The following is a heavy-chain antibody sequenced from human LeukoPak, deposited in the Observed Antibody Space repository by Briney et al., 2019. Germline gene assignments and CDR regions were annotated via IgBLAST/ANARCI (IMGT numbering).Heavy chain of an antibody. CDR2: IYNSGST. J-gene: IGHJ5*02. Sequence: PSETLSLTCAVSGGSISSGGYSWNWIRQPPGKGLEWIGYIYNSGSTSYNPSLKSRVTISVDTSKNQFSLKLSSVTAADTAVYYCARDGITGTTRGGVGENWFDPWGQGTLVTVPS. V-gene: IGHV4-30-4*07. CDR1: GGSISSGGYS. D-gene: IGHD1-20*01. CDR3: ARDGITGTTRGGVGENWFDP.